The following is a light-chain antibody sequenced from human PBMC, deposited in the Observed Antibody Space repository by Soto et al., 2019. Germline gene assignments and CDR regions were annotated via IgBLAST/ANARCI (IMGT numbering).Light chain of an antibody. Sequence: QSVLTQPPSVSAAPGQKVTISCSGSSSNIGNNYVSWYQQLPGTAPRLLIYDNNKRPSGIPDRFSGSRSGTSATLGISGLLTGDEADYYCGTWDSSLSALVFGGGTKLTVL. J-gene: IGLJ3*02. V-gene: IGLV1-51*01. CDR2: DNN. CDR1: SSNIGNNY. CDR3: GTWDSSLSALV.